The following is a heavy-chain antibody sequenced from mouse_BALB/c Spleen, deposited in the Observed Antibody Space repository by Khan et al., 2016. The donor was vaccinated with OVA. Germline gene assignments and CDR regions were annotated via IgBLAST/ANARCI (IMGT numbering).Heavy chain of an antibody. CDR3: ARKGAYYRSDGWLSY. J-gene: IGHJ3*01. CDR1: GYTFTTYT. V-gene: IGHV1-4*01. Sequence: QVQLKESGAELARPGASVKMSCKASGYTFTTYTMHWVKQRPGQGLEWIGYINPSNGYTNYNQKFKDKSTLTADKSSSTAYMQLSSLTSDYSAVYYCARKGAYYRSDGWLSYWGQGTLVTVSA. D-gene: IGHD2-14*01. CDR2: INPSNGYT.